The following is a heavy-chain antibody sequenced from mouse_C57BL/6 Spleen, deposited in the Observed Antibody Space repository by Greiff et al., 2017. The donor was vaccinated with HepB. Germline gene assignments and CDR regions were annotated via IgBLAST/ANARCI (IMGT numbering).Heavy chain of an antibody. J-gene: IGHJ4*01. CDR2: IDPSDSYT. CDR3: ARYYGSAMDY. D-gene: IGHD1-1*02. V-gene: IGHV1-69*01. CDR1: GYTFTSYW. Sequence: VQLQQPGAELVMPGASVKLSCKASGYTFTSYWMHWVKQRPGQGLEWIGEIDPSDSYTNYNQKFKGKSTLTVDKSSSTAYMQLSSLTSEDSAVYYCARYYGSAMDYWGQGTSVTVSS.